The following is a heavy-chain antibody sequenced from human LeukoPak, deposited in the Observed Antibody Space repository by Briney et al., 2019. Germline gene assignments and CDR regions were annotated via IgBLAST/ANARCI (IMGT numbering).Heavy chain of an antibody. V-gene: IGHV1-18*01. J-gene: IGHJ4*02. Sequence: ASVKFSSKASGYTFPSNGISWVRPAPGQGLGWMGWLSAYNGNTNYAQKLQGRVTMTTDTSTSTAYMELRSLRSEDTAVYYCARGLLGSFPWDYWGQGTLVTVSS. CDR1: GYTFPSNG. CDR3: ARGLLGSFPWDY. D-gene: IGHD1-26*01. CDR2: LSAYNGNT.